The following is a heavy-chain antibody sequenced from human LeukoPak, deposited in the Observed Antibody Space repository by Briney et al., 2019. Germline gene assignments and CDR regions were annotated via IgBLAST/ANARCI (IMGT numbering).Heavy chain of an antibody. CDR2: ISQSGST. CDR1: GYSISSGYD. J-gene: IGHJ3*02. Sequence: SETLSLTCTVSGYSISSGYDWGWIRQAPGKRLEWLGSISQSGSTYDNPSLKSRVTLSVDTSKNQVSLKLSSVTAADTAVYYCARHKYSSGWPPEGAFDIWGQGTMVTVSS. V-gene: IGHV4-38-2*02. CDR3: ARHKYSSGWPPEGAFDI. D-gene: IGHD6-19*01.